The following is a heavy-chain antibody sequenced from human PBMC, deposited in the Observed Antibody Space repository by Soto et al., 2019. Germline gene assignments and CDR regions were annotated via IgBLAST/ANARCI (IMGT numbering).Heavy chain of an antibody. CDR2: INAGNGNT. CDR3: ARAFSGSYYGSFDY. CDR1: GYTFTSYA. V-gene: IGHV1-3*01. D-gene: IGHD1-26*01. J-gene: IGHJ4*02. Sequence: ASVKVSCKASGYTFTSYAMHWVRQAPGQRLEWMGWINAGNGNTKYSQKFQGRVTITRDTSASTAYVELSSLRSEDTAVYYCARAFSGSYYGSFDYWGQGTLVTVSS.